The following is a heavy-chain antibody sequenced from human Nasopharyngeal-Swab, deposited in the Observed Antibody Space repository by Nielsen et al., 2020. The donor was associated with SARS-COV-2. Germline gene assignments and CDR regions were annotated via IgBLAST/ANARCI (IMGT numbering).Heavy chain of an antibody. Sequence: SETLSLTCSVSGGSISSDYWSWIRQSPGKGLEWIGYIYYRGSTNYNPSLKSRVSISVDTSQRHFSLHLSSVTAADTAVYYCARDRGDLRKYYFDYWGRGTLVTVSS. V-gene: IGHV4-59*01. J-gene: IGHJ4*02. CDR1: GGSISSDY. CDR2: IYYRGST. CDR3: ARDRGDLRKYYFDY. D-gene: IGHD3-10*01.